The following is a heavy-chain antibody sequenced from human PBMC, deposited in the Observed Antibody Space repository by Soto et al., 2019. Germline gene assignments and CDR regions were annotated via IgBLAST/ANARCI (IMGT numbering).Heavy chain of an antibody. CDR3: ARDRRYYDSSGYSSFDY. D-gene: IGHD3-22*01. V-gene: IGHV4-31*03. J-gene: IGHJ4*02. CDR2: TYYSGST. Sequence: SETLSLTCTVSGGSISSGGYYWSWIRQHPGKGLEWIGYTYYSGSTYYSPSLKSRVTISVDTSKNQFSLKLSSVTAADTAVYYCARDRRYYDSSGYSSFDYWGQGTLVTVSS. CDR1: GGSISSGGYY.